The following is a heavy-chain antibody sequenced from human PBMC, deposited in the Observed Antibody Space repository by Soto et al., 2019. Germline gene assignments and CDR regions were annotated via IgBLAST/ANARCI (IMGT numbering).Heavy chain of an antibody. Sequence: QVTLKESGPVLVKLTETLTLTCTVPGLSLSNARMGVSWIRQPPGKALEWLAHIFSNDEKSYSTSLKSRITISKDTSKSQVVLTMTTMDPVDTATYYCARIKGWLQFGYYYGMDVWGQGTTVTVSS. CDR1: GLSLSNARMG. CDR2: IFSNDEK. V-gene: IGHV2-26*01. CDR3: ARIKGWLQFGYYYGMDV. D-gene: IGHD5-12*01. J-gene: IGHJ6*02.